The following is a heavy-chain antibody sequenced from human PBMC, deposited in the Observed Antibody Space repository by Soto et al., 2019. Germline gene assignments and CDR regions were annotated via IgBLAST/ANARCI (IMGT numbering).Heavy chain of an antibody. Sequence: PGGSLRLSCAASGFTFSSYGMHWVRQAPGKGLEWVAVIWYDGSNKYYADSVKGRFTISRDNSKNTLYLQMNSLRAEDTAVYYCARDGNYDILTGYLVYNYYYYMDVWGKGTTVTVSS. CDR1: GFTFSSYG. J-gene: IGHJ6*03. D-gene: IGHD3-9*01. CDR2: IWYDGSNK. CDR3: ARDGNYDILTGYLVYNYYYYMDV. V-gene: IGHV3-33*01.